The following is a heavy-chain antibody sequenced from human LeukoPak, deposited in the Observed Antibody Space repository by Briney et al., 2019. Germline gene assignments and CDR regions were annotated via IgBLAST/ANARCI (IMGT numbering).Heavy chain of an antibody. V-gene: IGHV3-11*01. D-gene: IGHD3-22*01. CDR1: GFTFSDYY. CDR2: ISSGGYTI. J-gene: IGHJ3*02. CDR3: ARTAYYYDSSGYDDAFDI. Sequence: GGSLRLSCAASGFTFSDYYMTWIRQAPGKGLEWLSCISSGGYTIYYADSVKGRFTLSRDNAKNSLYLQMNSLRAEDTAVYYCARTAYYYDSSGYDDAFDIWGQGTMVTVSS.